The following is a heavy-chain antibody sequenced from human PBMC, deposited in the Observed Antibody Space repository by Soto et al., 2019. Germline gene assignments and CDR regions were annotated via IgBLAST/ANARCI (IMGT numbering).Heavy chain of an antibody. CDR1: GFTFSSYA. V-gene: IGHV3-30-3*01. J-gene: IGHJ2*01. CDR2: ISYDGSNK. Sequence: QVQLVESGGGVVQPGRSLRLSCAASGFTFSSYAMHWVRQAPGKGLEWVAVISYDGSNKYYADSVKGRFTISRDNSKNTLYLQMNSLRAEDTAVYYCARDLSDSSDSSSDWYFDLWGRGTLVTVSS. CDR3: ARDLSDSSDSSSDWYFDL. D-gene: IGHD3-22*01.